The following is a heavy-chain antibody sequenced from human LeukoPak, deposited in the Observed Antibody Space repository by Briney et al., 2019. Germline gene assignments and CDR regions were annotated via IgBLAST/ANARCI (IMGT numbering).Heavy chain of an antibody. CDR2: ISSSGSYI. CDR3: AKDLVVLTAKSFDY. Sequence: PGGSLRLSCAASGFTFSSYAIQWVRQAPGKGLEWVSSISSSGSYIYYADSVKGRFTISRDNSKNTLYLQMNSLRAEDTAVYFCAKDLVVLTAKSFDYWGQGTLVAVSS. D-gene: IGHD2-21*02. V-gene: IGHV3-21*04. J-gene: IGHJ4*02. CDR1: GFTFSSYA.